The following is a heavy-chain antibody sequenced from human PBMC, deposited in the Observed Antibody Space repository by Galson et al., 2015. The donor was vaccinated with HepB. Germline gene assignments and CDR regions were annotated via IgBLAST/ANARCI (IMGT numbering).Heavy chain of an antibody. V-gene: IGHV1-69*06. D-gene: IGHD3-3*01. CDR3: ARGGPRFLEWLSPWYFDY. J-gene: IGHJ4*02. CDR1: GGTFSSYA. CDR2: IIPIFGTA. Sequence: SVKVSCKASGGTFSSYAISWVRQAPGQGLEWMGGIIPIFGTANYAQKFQGRVTITADKSTSTAYMELSSLRSEDTAVYYCARGGPRFLEWLSPWYFDYWGQGTLVTVSS.